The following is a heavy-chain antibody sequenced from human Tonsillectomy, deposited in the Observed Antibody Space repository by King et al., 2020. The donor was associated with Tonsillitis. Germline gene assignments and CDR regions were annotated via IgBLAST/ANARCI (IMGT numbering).Heavy chain of an antibody. D-gene: IGHD2-2*01. CDR1: GFTFGDYA. V-gene: IGHV3-49*03. CDR3: PTSRPWDIVVVPAALDAFDI. CDR2: IRSKAYGGTT. J-gene: IGHJ3*02. Sequence: VQLVESGGGLVQPGRSLRLSCTASGFTFGDYAMSWFRQAPGKGLEWVGFIRSKAYGGTTEYAASVKGRFTISRDDSKSIAYLQMNSLKTEDTAVYYCPTSRPWDIVVVPAALDAFDIWGQGTMVTVSS.